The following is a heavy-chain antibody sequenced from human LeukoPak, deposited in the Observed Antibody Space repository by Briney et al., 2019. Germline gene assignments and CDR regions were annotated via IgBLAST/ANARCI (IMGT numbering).Heavy chain of an antibody. J-gene: IGHJ4*02. Sequence: PGGSLRLSCVASGFPFSSVGMNWVRQAPGKGLEWVSYISSDPSHTYYADSVRGRFTISRDNAKHSLYLQTDNLRTEDTAMYYCARDPDYYDSRVVDFWGQGTRVTVSS. V-gene: IGHV3-21*01. CDR3: ARDPDYYDSRVVDF. CDR2: ISSDPSHT. D-gene: IGHD3-22*01. CDR1: GFPFSSVG.